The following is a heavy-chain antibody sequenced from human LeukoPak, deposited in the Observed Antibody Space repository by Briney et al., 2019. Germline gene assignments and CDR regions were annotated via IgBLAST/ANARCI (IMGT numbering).Heavy chain of an antibody. D-gene: IGHD4-17*01. CDR2: ISGSGGST. V-gene: IGHV3-23*01. J-gene: IGHJ1*01. Sequence: PGGSLRLFCATSGFTFSSYAMSWVRQAPGKGLEWVSAISGSGGSTYYADSVKGRFTISRDNSKNTLYLQMNSLGAEDTAVYYCAKDLDYGDYTVQHWGQGTLVTVSS. CDR1: GFTFSSYA. CDR3: AKDLDYGDYTVQH.